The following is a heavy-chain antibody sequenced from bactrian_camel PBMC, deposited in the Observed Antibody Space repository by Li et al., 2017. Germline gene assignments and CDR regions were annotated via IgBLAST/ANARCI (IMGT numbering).Heavy chain of an antibody. CDR1: GYTSSRHC. CDR2: IDSDGAT. Sequence: VQLVESGGGLVQPGGTLRLSCTHSGYTSSRHCMGWFRQAPDGTDREGIAAIDSDGATNYADSVKGRFTISRDNAKNTLYLQMNSLKTEDAAVYYCATDRFPAGGSDYYWLLLHGGYGYWSQGTQVTVS. J-gene: IGHJ4*01. D-gene: IGHD2*01. CDR3: ATDRFPAGGSDYYWLLLHGGYGY. V-gene: IGHV3S31*01.